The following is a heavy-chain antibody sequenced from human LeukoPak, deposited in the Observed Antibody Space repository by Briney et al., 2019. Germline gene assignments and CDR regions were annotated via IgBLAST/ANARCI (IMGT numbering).Heavy chain of an antibody. CDR1: GFTFSDYY. CDR3: AKDPRTTVTPNSFDY. J-gene: IGHJ4*02. CDR2: IGTSNSPI. V-gene: IGHV3-48*01. Sequence: PGGSLRLSCAASGFTFSDYYMNWVRQAPGKGLEWVSIIGTSNSPINYADSVKGRFTVSRDDAKNSLYLQMNSLRAEDTAVYYCAKDPRTTVTPNSFDYWGQGTLVTVSS. D-gene: IGHD4-11*01.